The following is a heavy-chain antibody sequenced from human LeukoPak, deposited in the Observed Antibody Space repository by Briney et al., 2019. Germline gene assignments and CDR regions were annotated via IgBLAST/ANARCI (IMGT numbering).Heavy chain of an antibody. V-gene: IGHV4-59*08. CDR1: GGSISSYY. CDR2: IYYNGNT. J-gene: IGHJ4*02. CDR3: ARRARATSGGDYFDY. Sequence: SETLTVTCTVSGGSISSYYWTWIRQAPVKGLEWIGYIYYNGNTNYNPYLNSRVTVSLDKSRRQFSLTLSSVTVADTAVYYCARRARATSGGDYFDYWGQGTLVTVSS. D-gene: IGHD6-13*01.